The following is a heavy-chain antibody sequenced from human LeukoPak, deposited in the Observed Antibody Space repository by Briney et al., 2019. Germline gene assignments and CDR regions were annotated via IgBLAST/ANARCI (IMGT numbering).Heavy chain of an antibody. V-gene: IGHV4-28*05. Sequence: PSDTLSLTCAVSGYSISSSNYWGWIRKPPGKGLEWIGHIYYSGSIYYNPSLKSRVTKSVDTSKNQFSLKLSSVTAVDTAVYYCARKATTGPTKAAFDIWGQGTMVTVSS. CDR1: GYSISSSNY. D-gene: IGHD4-17*01. J-gene: IGHJ3*02. CDR2: IYYSGSI. CDR3: ARKATTGPTKAAFDI.